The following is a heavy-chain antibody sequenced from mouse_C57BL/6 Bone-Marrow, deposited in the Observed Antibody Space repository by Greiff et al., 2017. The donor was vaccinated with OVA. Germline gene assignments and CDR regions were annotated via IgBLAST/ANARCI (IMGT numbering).Heavy chain of an antibody. CDR3: ASIDGYYIDY. J-gene: IGHJ2*01. Sequence: EVKLQESGPGLVKPSQSLSLTCSVTGYSITSGYYWNWIRQFPGNKLEWMGYISYDGSNNYNPSLKNRISITRDTSKNQFFLKLNSVTTEDTATYYCASIDGYYIDYWGQGTTLTVSS. CDR2: ISYDGSN. D-gene: IGHD2-3*01. CDR1: GYSITSGYY. V-gene: IGHV3-6*01.